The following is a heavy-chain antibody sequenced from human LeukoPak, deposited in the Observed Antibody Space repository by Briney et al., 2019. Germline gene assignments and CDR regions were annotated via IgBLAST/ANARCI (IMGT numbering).Heavy chain of an antibody. D-gene: IGHD2-15*01. CDR2: INPSNGAT. J-gene: IGHJ1*01. V-gene: IGHV1-2*02. CDR1: GYTFTGYY. Sequence: ASVKVSCKASGYTFTGYYLHWVRQAPEQGLEWMGWINPSNGATNFAQNFQGRVTLTRDTSISTAYMELGRLTSDDTAVYYCARDSDCSGASCFEYFHHWGQGTLVTVSS. CDR3: ARDSDCSGASCFEYFHH.